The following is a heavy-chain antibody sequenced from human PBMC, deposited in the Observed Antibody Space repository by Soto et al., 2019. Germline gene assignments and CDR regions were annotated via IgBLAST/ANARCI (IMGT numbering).Heavy chain of an antibody. V-gene: IGHV3-23*01. Sequence: EVQLLESGGGLVQPGGSLRLSCAASGFTFSSYAMSWVRQAPGKGLEWVSAISGSGGSTYYADSVKSRFTISRDNSKNTVYLKMISLSADDTDVYYCAKDISGYDYYGMDVWGQGTTVTVSS. J-gene: IGHJ6*02. D-gene: IGHD1-20*01. CDR1: GFTFSSYA. CDR2: ISGSGGST. CDR3: AKDISGYDYYGMDV.